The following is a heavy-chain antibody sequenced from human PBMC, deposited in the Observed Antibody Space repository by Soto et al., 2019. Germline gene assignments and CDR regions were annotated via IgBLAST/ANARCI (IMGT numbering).Heavy chain of an antibody. CDR1: GGSISSSNHY. J-gene: IGHJ5*02. V-gene: IGHV4-39*01. D-gene: IGHD3-10*01. Sequence: QLQLQESGPGLVKPSETLSLTCTVSGGSISSSNHYWGWIRQTPGKGLEWIGNIYYSGGTFYNASLKSRDTISVDTSKNQLSLKVTSVTAADTAVYYCARRSYGSGVDLWGQGTLVTVSS. CDR3: ARRSYGSGVDL. CDR2: IYYSGGT.